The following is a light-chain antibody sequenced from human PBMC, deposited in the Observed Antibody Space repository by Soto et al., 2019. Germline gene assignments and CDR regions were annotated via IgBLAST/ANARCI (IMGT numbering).Light chain of an antibody. CDR2: EVS. V-gene: IGLV2-23*02. CDR3: CSYAGSSTYV. Sequence: QSVLTQPASVSGSPGQSITISCTGTSSDVGSYNLVSWYQQHPGKAPKLMIYEVSKRPSGVSNRFSGSKSGNTASLTISWLQAEDEADYYCCSYAGSSTYVFGTVTKLTVL. CDR1: SSDVGSYNL. J-gene: IGLJ1*01.